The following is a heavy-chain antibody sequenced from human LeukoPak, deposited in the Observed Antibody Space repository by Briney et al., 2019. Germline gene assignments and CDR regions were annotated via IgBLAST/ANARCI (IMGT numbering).Heavy chain of an antibody. CDR1: GYSFVDYS. J-gene: IGHJ4*02. D-gene: IGHD3-16*02. CDR3: ARVTISDYVWGSYRYPQDDFDY. CDR2: INPKSGGS. Sequence: GASVKVSCKTSGYSFVDYSIHWVRQAPGQGLEWMGWINPKSGGSKYAQNFQGRVTITRDTSITTAYMEVTRLTSDDTAMYYCARVTISDYVWGSYRYPQDDFDYGGQGTLVTVSS. V-gene: IGHV1-2*02.